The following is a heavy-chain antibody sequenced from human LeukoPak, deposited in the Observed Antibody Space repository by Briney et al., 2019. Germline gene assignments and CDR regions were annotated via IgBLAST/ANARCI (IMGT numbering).Heavy chain of an antibody. Sequence: ASVKVSCKVSGYTLTELSMHWVRQAPGKGLEWMGGFDPEDGETIYAQKFQGRVTMTEDTSTDTAYMELSSLRSEDTAMYYCATVYYDSSGSQAGFDYWGQGTLVTVSS. V-gene: IGHV1-24*01. D-gene: IGHD3-22*01. J-gene: IGHJ4*02. CDR3: ATVYYDSSGSQAGFDY. CDR2: FDPEDGET. CDR1: GYTLTELS.